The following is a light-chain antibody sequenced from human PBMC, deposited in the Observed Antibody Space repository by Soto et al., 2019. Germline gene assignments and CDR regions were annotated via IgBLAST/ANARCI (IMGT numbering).Light chain of an antibody. V-gene: IGLV2-11*01. CDR2: DVS. CDR1: SSDVGGYNY. CDR3: CSYAGSDTHV. Sequence: QSALTQPRSVSGSPGQSVTISCTGTSSDVGGYNYVSWYQQHPGKAPKLMIYDVSKRPSGVPDRFSGSKSGNTASLTISGLQAEDEAYYYCCSYAGSDTHVFGTGTKLTVL. J-gene: IGLJ1*01.